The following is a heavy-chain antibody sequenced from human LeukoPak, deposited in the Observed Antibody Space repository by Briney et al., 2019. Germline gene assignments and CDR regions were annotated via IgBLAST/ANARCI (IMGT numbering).Heavy chain of an antibody. CDR1: GYTFTSYG. Sequence: GASVKVSCKASGYTFTSYGISWVRQAPGQGLEWMGWISAYNGNTNYAQKLQGRVTMTTDTSTSTAYMELRSLRSDDTAVYYCARAGYSRDYYYYYYMDVWGKGTTVTVSS. D-gene: IGHD6-13*01. J-gene: IGHJ6*03. CDR2: ISAYNGNT. V-gene: IGHV1-18*01. CDR3: ARAGYSRDYYYYYYMDV.